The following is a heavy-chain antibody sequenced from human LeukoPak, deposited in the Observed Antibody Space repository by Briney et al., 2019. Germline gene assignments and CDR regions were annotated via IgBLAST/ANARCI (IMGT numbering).Heavy chain of an antibody. CDR3: ARDGYGNNYMDV. J-gene: IGHJ6*03. CDR1: GFTFSSYA. V-gene: IGHV3-30*14. Sequence: GGSLRLSCEASGFTFSSYAMHWVRQAPGKGLEWVAVISYDGNDNYYADSVKGRFTISRDNSKNTLSLQMNNLRAEDTAVYYCARDGYGNNYMDVWGKGTTVTVSS. D-gene: IGHD1/OR15-1a*01. CDR2: ISYDGNDN.